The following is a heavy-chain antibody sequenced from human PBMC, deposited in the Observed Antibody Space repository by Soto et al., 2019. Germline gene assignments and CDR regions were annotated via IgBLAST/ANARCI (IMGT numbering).Heavy chain of an antibody. J-gene: IGHJ6*02. Sequence: QVQLVQSGAEVKKPGASVKVSCKASGYTFTSYYMHWVRQAPGQGLEWMGIINPSGGSTSYAQKFQGRVTMTRDTSTSTVYMELSSLRSEDTAVYYCARVIETGYCSGGSCYSDYYYGMDVWGQGTTVTVSS. CDR2: INPSGGST. CDR1: GYTFTSYY. CDR3: ARVIETGYCSGGSCYSDYYYGMDV. V-gene: IGHV1-46*01. D-gene: IGHD2-15*01.